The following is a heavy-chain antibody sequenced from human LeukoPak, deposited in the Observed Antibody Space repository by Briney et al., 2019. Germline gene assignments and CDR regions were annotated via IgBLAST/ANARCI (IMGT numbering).Heavy chain of an antibody. CDR2: ISWNSGSI. V-gene: IGHV3-9*03. Sequence: SLKISCAAPGFTFDDYAMHWVRQAPGKGLEWVSGISWNSGSIGYADSVKGRFTISRDNAKNSLYLQMNSLRAEDMALYYCAKGPVDTAMVDGFDIWGQGTMVTVSS. J-gene: IGHJ3*02. CDR3: AKGPVDTAMVDGFDI. CDR1: GFTFDDYA. D-gene: IGHD5-18*01.